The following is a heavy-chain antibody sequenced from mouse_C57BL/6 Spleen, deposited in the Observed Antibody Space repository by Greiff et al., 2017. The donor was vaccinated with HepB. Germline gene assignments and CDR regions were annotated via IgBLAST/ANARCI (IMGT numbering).Heavy chain of an antibody. D-gene: IGHD1-1*01. CDR1: GYTFTDYY. CDR2: INPYNGGT. V-gene: IGHV1-19*01. J-gene: IGHJ4*01. CDR3: ARSRYYYGSSFYAMDY. Sequence: EVQLQQSGPVLVKPGASVKMSCKASGYTFTDYYMNWVKQSHGKSLEWIGVINPYNGGTSYNQKFKGKATLTVDKSSSTAYMELNSLTSEDSAVYCCARSRYYYGSSFYAMDYWGQGTSVTVSS.